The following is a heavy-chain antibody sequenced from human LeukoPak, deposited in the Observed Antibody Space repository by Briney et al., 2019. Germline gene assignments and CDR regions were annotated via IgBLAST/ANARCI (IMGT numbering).Heavy chain of an antibody. CDR2: INPNNGGT. Sequence: ASVKVSCKASGYSFTDHYMHWVRQAPGQGLDWMGWINPNNGGTTYGKSFQGRVTMTRDTSLSTAYMELSRLTSDDTAVYYCARRLGHTSLYNFDLSLDPWGQGTLVAVSS. V-gene: IGHV1-2*02. CDR3: ARRLGHTSLYNFDLSLDP. CDR1: GYSFTDHY. D-gene: IGHD1-20*01. J-gene: IGHJ5*02.